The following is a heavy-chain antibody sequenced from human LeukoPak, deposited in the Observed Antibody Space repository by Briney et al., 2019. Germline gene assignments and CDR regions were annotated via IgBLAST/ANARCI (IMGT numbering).Heavy chain of an antibody. CDR1: GYTFTGYY. CDR2: INPNSGGT. D-gene: IGHD6-13*01. CDR3: ARDLARAGQLFDY. V-gene: IGHV1-2*02. Sequence: ASVKVSCKTSGYTFTGYYMHWVRQAPGQGLEWMGWINPNSGGTNYAQKFQDRVSMTRDTSISTAYMHLSRLRSDDTAVYYCARDLARAGQLFDYWGQGTLVTVSS. J-gene: IGHJ4*02.